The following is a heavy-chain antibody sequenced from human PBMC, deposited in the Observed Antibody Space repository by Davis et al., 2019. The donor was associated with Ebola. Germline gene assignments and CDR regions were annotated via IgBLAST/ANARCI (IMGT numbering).Heavy chain of an antibody. V-gene: IGHV3-7*01. D-gene: IGHD4-23*01. CDR3: ARRGPGYGGNSDY. CDR2: IKQDGSEK. Sequence: GESLKISCAASGFTFSSYWMSWVRQAPGKGLEWVANIKQDGSEKYYVDSVKGRFTISRDNAKNSLYLQMNSLRAEDTAVYYCARRGPGYGGNSDYWGQGTLVTVSS. J-gene: IGHJ4*02. CDR1: GFTFSSYW.